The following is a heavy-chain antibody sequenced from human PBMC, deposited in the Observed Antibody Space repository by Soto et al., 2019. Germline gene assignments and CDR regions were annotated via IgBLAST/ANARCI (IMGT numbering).Heavy chain of an antibody. V-gene: IGHV1-24*01. D-gene: IGHD1-26*01. J-gene: IGHJ3*02. Sequence: ASVKVSCKVSGYTLTELSMHWVRQAPGKGLEWMGGFDPEDGETIYAQKFQGRVTMTEDTSTDTAYMELSRLRSEDTAVYYCATDLLIVGASGGAFDIWGQGTMVTVSS. CDR1: GYTLTELS. CDR3: ATDLLIVGASGGAFDI. CDR2: FDPEDGET.